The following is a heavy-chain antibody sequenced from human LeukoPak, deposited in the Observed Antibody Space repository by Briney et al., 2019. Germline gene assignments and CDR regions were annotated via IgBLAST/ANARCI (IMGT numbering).Heavy chain of an antibody. V-gene: IGHV3-30*04. CDR2: ISYDGSNK. D-gene: IGHD4-17*01. J-gene: IGHJ4*02. CDR1: GFTFSSYA. Sequence: PGGSLRLSCAASGFTFSSYAMHWVRQAPGKGLEWVAVISYDGSNKYYADSVKGRFTISRDNSKNTLYLQMNGLRAEDTAVYYCARGRSRDYELVYWGQGTLVTVSS. CDR3: ARGRSRDYELVY.